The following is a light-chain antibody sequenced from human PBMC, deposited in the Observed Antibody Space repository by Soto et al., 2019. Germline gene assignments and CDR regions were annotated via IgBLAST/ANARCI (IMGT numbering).Light chain of an antibody. Sequence: EVVLTQSPGTLSLSPGERATLSCRASQSVSTSYLVWYQQKAGQAPRLLIYGASKRATGIPERFSGSGSGADFTLTISRLEPEDFAVYYCQQYATSPYTFGQGTKLEIK. V-gene: IGKV3-20*01. CDR1: QSVSTSY. CDR2: GAS. J-gene: IGKJ2*01. CDR3: QQYATSPYT.